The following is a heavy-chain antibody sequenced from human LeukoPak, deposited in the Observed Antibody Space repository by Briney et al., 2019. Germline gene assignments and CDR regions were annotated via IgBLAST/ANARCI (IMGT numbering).Heavy chain of an antibody. Sequence: SETLSLTCAVSGYSINSGYYWGWIRQPPGKGLEWIGSIYHSGSTYYNPSLKSRVTISVDTSKNQFSLKLSSVTAADTAVYYCARHGYLDTAMVALDYWGQGTLVTVSS. CDR2: IYHSGST. CDR3: ARHGYLDTAMVALDY. V-gene: IGHV4-38-2*01. D-gene: IGHD5-18*01. J-gene: IGHJ4*02. CDR1: GYSINSGYY.